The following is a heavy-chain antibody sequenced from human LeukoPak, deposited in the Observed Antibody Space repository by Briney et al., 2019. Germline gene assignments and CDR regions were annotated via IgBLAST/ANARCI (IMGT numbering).Heavy chain of an antibody. Sequence: GGSLRLSCAASGITFSSYGMSWVRQAPGKGLEWVSSISSTGGTTYYADSVKGRFTISRDNSKNTLYLQMNSLRAEDTAVYYCAKNGHGSGSYYPRTKYYFDYWGQGTLVTVSS. J-gene: IGHJ4*02. CDR1: GITFSSYG. CDR3: AKNGHGSGSYYPRTKYYFDY. D-gene: IGHD3-10*01. CDR2: ISSTGGTT. V-gene: IGHV3-23*01.